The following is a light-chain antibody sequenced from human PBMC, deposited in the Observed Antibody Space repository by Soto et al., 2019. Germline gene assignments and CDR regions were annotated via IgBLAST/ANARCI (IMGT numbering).Light chain of an antibody. J-gene: IGLJ2*01. CDR2: LNSDGSH. CDR3: QTWGTAIL. CDR1: SGHSSYA. V-gene: IGLV4-69*01. Sequence: QSVLTQSPSASASLGASVKLTCTLSSGHSSYAIAWHQQQPEKGPRYLMKLNSDGSHSKGDGIPDRFSGSSSGAERYLTISSLQSEDEADYYCQTWGTAILFGGGTKVTVL.